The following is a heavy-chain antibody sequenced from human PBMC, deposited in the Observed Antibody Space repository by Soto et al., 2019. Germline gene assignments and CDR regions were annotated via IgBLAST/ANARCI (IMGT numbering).Heavy chain of an antibody. CDR3: AARIGNIGWYWLDA. CDR1: GFTFTSSA. Sequence: SVKVSCKASGFTFTSSAVQWVRQARGQPLEWIGWIVLGNGNTNYAQKFQGRVTITRDKSTSTAYMDLSRLRSDDTAMYYCAARIGNIGWYWLDAWGQGTQVTVS. J-gene: IGHJ5*02. CDR2: IVLGNGNT. V-gene: IGHV1-58*01. D-gene: IGHD6-19*01.